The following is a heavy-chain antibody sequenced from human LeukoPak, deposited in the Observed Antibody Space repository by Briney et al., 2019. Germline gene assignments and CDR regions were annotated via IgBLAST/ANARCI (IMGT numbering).Heavy chain of an antibody. CDR1: GFNFDDYG. J-gene: IGHJ5*02. Sequence: GGSLRLSCAASGFNFDDYGMSWVRQAPGKGLEWVSAISGSGGSTYYADSVKGRFTISRDNSKNTLYLQMNSLRAEDTAVYYCAKKSTSNWFDPWGQGTLVTVSS. V-gene: IGHV3-23*01. CDR3: AKKSTSNWFDP. CDR2: ISGSGGST.